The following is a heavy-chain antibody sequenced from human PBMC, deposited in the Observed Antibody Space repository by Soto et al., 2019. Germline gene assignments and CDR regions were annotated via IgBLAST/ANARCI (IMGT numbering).Heavy chain of an antibody. D-gene: IGHD6-19*01. CDR2: INAGNGNT. J-gene: IGHJ5*02. CDR3: AGVSPLRRGWPGFDP. V-gene: IGHV1-3*01. Sequence: QVQLVQSGAEVKKPGASVKVSCKASGYTFTSYAMHWVRQAPGQRLEWMGWINAGNGNTKYSQKFQGRVTITRDTSASTAYMELSSLRSEDTAVYYCAGVSPLRRGWPGFDPWGQGTLVTVSS. CDR1: GYTFTSYA.